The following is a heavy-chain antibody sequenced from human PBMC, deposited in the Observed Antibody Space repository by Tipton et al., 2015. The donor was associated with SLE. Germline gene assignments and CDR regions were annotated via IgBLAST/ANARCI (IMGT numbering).Heavy chain of an antibody. CDR3: ARGYGDYYFDY. Sequence: TLSLTCTVSGGSISSYYWSWIRQPPGKGLEWIGYIYHSGSTYYNPSLKSRVTISVDRSKNQFSLKLSSVTAADTAVYYCARGYGDYYFDYWGQGTLVTVSS. V-gene: IGHV4-30-2*01. D-gene: IGHD4-17*01. J-gene: IGHJ4*02. CDR1: GGSISSYY. CDR2: IYHSGST.